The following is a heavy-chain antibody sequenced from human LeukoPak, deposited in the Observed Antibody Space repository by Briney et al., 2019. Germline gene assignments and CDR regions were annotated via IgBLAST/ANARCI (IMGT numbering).Heavy chain of an antibody. CDR3: ASVIEWSGTPDAFDI. J-gene: IGHJ3*02. V-gene: IGHV4-59*01. D-gene: IGHD3-16*02. Sequence: SETLSLTCTVSGGSISSYYWSWIRQPPGKGLEWIGYIYYSGSTNYNPSLKSRVTISVDTSKNQFSLKLSSVTAADTAVYYCASVIEWSGTPDAFDIWGQGTMVT. CDR1: GGSISSYY. CDR2: IYYSGST.